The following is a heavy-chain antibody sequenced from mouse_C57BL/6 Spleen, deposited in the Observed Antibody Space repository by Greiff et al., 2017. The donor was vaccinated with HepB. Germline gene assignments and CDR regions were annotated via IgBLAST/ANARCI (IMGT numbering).Heavy chain of an antibody. D-gene: IGHD2-4*01. CDR1: GFSLTSYG. CDR3: AKYDYDEDYYAMDY. Sequence: VQLQQSGPGLVQPSQSLSITCTVSGFSLTSYGVHWVRHSPGKGLEWLGVIWRGGSTDYNAAFMSRLSITKDNSKSQVFFKMNSLQADDTAIYYCAKYDYDEDYYAMDYWGQGTSVTVSS. V-gene: IGHV2-5*01. J-gene: IGHJ4*01. CDR2: IWRGGST.